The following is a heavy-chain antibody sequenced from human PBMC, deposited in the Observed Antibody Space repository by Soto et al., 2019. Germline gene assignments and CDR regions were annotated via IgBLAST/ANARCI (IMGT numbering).Heavy chain of an antibody. CDR1: GYIFSSHC. D-gene: IGHD2-2*01. Sequence: ASVKVSCKASGYIFSSHCIYWVRQAPGQGLQWMGIINPGGRRTAYAQKFQGRVTLTRDMSTSTVYMELTSLTYDATAVYYCARDVSGPGATYVMDVWGQGTTVTVSS. CDR2: INPGGRRT. V-gene: IGHV1-46*01. CDR3: ARDVSGPGATYVMDV. J-gene: IGHJ6*02.